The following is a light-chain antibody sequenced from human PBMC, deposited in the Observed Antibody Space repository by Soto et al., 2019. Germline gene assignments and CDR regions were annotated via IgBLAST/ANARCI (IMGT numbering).Light chain of an antibody. CDR2: DNN. V-gene: IGLV1-51*01. CDR1: NSNIGGNS. Sequence: QSVLTQPPSVSAAPGQRVTISCSGSNSNIGGNSVSWYQQLPGTAPKLLIYDNNERPSGIPDRFSGSKSGTSATLGITGLQTGDEADYYCGTWDSSLSAVVFGGGTQLTVL. J-gene: IGLJ2*01. CDR3: GTWDSSLSAVV.